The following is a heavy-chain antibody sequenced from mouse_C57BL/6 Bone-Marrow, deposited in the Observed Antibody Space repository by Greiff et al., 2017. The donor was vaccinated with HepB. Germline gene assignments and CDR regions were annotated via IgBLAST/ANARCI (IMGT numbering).Heavy chain of an antibody. D-gene: IGHD2-3*01. CDR2: IHPNSGST. CDR3: ARRGYDHYYAMDY. Sequence: QVQLQQPGAELVKPGASVKLSCKASGYTFTSYWMHWVKQRPGHGLEWIGMIHPNSGSTNYNEKFKSKATLTVDKSSSTAYLQLSSLTSEDSAVYYCARRGYDHYYAMDYWGQGTSVTVSS. V-gene: IGHV1-64*01. CDR1: GYTFTSYW. J-gene: IGHJ4*01.